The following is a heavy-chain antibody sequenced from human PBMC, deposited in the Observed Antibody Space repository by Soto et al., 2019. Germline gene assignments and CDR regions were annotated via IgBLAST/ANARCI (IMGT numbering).Heavy chain of an antibody. CDR1: GFTFNRYW. Sequence: EVQLVESGGGLVQPGRSLRLSCAASGFTFNRYWMHWVRQAPGKGLEWVSSISSSSSYIYYADSVKGRFTISRDNAKNSLYLQMNSLRAEDTAVYYCARSTGSSKRAFVGYGMDVWGQGTTVTVSS. V-gene: IGHV3-21*01. D-gene: IGHD6-6*01. J-gene: IGHJ6*02. CDR2: ISSSSSYI. CDR3: ARSTGSSKRAFVGYGMDV.